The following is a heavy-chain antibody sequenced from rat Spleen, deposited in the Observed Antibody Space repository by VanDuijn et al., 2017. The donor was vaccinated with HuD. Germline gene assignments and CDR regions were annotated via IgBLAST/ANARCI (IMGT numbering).Heavy chain of an antibody. D-gene: IGHD1-2*01. CDR3: TREDYSSYIYPFDY. CDR2: ISYDGSTT. J-gene: IGHJ2*01. Sequence: EVQLVESGGGLVQPGRSLKLSCAASGFIFSRSAMAWVRQAPTKGLEWVATISYDGSTTYYRESVKGRFAISRDDAKSTLYLQMNSLRSEDTATYYCTREDYSSYIYPFDYWGQGVMVTVSS. CDR1: GFIFSRSA. V-gene: IGHV5-29*01.